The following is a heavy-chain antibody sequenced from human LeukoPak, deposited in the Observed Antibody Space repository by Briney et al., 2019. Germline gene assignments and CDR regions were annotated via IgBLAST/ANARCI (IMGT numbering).Heavy chain of an antibody. CDR2: IKQDGSEK. V-gene: IGHV3-7*01. CDR3: ARSSLSGPGDSSGYYKTDYAFDI. J-gene: IGHJ3*02. D-gene: IGHD3-22*01. Sequence: PGGSLRLSCAASGFTFSSYWMSWVRQAPGKGLEWVANIKQDGSEKYYVDSVKGRFTISRDNAKNSLYLQMNSLRAEDTAVYYCARSSLSGPGDSSGYYKTDYAFDIWGQGTMVTVSS. CDR1: GFTFSSYW.